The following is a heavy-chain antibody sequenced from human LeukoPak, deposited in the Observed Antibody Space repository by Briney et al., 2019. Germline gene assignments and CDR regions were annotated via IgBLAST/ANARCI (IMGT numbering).Heavy chain of an antibody. CDR3: AKDAIAAAVEYYFDY. J-gene: IGHJ4*02. V-gene: IGHV3-30*18. D-gene: IGHD6-13*01. CDR2: IWYGGSNE. Sequence: GRSLRLSCAASGFTFSSYGMHWVRQAPGKGLEWVAVIWYGGSNEYYADSVKGRFTISRDNSKNTLYLQMNSLRAEDTAVYYCAKDAIAAAVEYYFDYWGQGTLVTVSS. CDR1: GFTFSSYG.